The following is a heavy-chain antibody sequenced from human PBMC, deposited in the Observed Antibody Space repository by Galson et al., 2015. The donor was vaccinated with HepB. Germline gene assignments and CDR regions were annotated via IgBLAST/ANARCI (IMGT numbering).Heavy chain of an antibody. Sequence: SVKVSCKASGFTFTSSAMQWVRQARGQRLEWIGWIVVGSGNTNYAQKFQERVTITRDMSTSTAYMELSSLRSEDTAVYYCAACIGYCSSTSCCPYGMDVWGQGTTVTVSS. CDR3: AACIGYCSSTSCCPYGMDV. CDR1: GFTFTSSA. D-gene: IGHD2-2*01. J-gene: IGHJ6*02. CDR2: IVVGSGNT. V-gene: IGHV1-58*02.